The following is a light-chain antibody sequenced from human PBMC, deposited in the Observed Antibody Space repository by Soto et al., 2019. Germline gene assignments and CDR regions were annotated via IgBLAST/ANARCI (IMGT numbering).Light chain of an antibody. V-gene: IGKV3-20*01. CDR1: QTVASTY. J-gene: IGKJ2*01. CDR2: GSS. Sequence: EIVLTQSPGTLSLSPGDRATLSCRASQTVASTYLAWYQHKPGQPPRLLIYGSSTKATGIPDRFSGSGSATDFILTISRVEPEDFAVYYCHQSDSSPYTFGQGTKLEI. CDR3: HQSDSSPYT.